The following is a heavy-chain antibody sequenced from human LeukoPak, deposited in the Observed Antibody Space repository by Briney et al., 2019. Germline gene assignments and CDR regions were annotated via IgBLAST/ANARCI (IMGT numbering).Heavy chain of an antibody. V-gene: IGHV3-30-3*01. Sequence: GRSLRLSCAASGITLSSYAMHWVRQAPGKGLEWVAVISYDGSNKYYADSVKGRFTISRDNSKNTLYLQMNSLRAEDTAVYYCAREESWSFDYWGQGTLVTVSS. CDR3: AREESWSFDY. J-gene: IGHJ4*02. D-gene: IGHD6-13*01. CDR2: ISYDGSNK. CDR1: GITLSSYA.